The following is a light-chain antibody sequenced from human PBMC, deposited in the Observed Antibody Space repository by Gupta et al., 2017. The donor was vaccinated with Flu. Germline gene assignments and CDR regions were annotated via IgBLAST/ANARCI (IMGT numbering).Light chain of an antibody. J-gene: IGKJ5*01. CDR1: QSVGTY. Sequence: EIVVTQSPATLSLSPGERAILSCRTSQSVGTYLAWYQHKPGQAPRMVIYDAFNRATGIPARFSGSGSGTDFTLTISSLGPEEFAVYYCQQRHSWPIAFGQGTXLEIK. CDR3: QQRHSWPIA. CDR2: DAF. V-gene: IGKV3-11*01.